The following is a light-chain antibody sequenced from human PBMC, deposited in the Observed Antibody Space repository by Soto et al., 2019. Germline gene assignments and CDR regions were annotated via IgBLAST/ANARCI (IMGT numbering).Light chain of an antibody. J-gene: IGKJ4*01. CDR1: QTVSRN. V-gene: IGKV3D-15*01. Sequence: EVVMTQSPATLSVSPGERATLSCRASQTVSRNLAWYQQKPGQAPRLLIYGASSRATGIPDRFSGSGSGTDFTLTISSLQSEDFAVYYCQQYSNWPLTFGGGTRWIS. CDR2: GAS. CDR3: QQYSNWPLT.